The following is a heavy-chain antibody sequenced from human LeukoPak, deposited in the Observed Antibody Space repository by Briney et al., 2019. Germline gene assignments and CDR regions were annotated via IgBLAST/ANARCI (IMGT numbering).Heavy chain of an antibody. CDR3: ARPRDCSGGSCYQFDS. CDR1: GYTFTSYY. D-gene: IGHD2-15*01. CDR2: INPSGGNT. Sequence: GASVKVSCKASGYTFTSYYMHWVRQAPGQGLEWIGIINPSGGNTNYAQKFQGRVTMTRDKSTSTVYMELSSLRSEDTAVYYCARPRDCSGGSCYQFDSWGQGTLVTVSS. V-gene: IGHV1-46*01. J-gene: IGHJ4*02.